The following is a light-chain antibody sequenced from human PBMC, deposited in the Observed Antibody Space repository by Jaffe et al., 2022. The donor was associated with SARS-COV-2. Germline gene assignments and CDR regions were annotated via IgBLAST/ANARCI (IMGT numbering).Light chain of an antibody. Sequence: EIVMTQSPTTLSVSPGERATLSCRASQTVSNKLAWYQQNAGQGPRLLIYGASTRATGIPARFSGSGSGTEFTLTISSLQSEDFAIYYCQQYNNWPLTFGPGTKVDIK. CDR3: QQYNNWPLT. J-gene: IGKJ3*01. V-gene: IGKV3-15*01. CDR2: GAS. CDR1: QTVSNK.